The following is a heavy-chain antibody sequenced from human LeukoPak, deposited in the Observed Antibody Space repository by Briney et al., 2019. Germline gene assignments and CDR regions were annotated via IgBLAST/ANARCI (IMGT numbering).Heavy chain of an antibody. J-gene: IGHJ4*02. V-gene: IGHV4-39*01. CDR2: IYYSGTT. D-gene: IGHD3-3*01. CDR1: GGSISSSSCS. Sequence: SETLSLTCTVSGGSISSSSCSWGWIRQPPGKGLEWIGSIYYSGTTYYNPSLKSRVTISVDTSKIQFSLKLSSVAATDTAVYFCARLRFDFWSGYTHPYFDYWGQGTLVTVSS. CDR3: ARLRFDFWSGYTHPYFDY.